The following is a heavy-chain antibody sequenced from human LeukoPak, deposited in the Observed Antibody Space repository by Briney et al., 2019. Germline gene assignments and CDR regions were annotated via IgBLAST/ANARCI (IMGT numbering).Heavy chain of an antibody. CDR2: IGGSGGST. J-gene: IGHJ4*02. D-gene: IGHD3-22*01. V-gene: IGHV3-23*01. CDR1: GFTFSSYA. CDR3: AKDLEGDTSGYYYVDY. Sequence: GGSLRLSCAASGFTFSSYAMSWVRQAPGKGLEWVSAIGGSGGSTYYADSVKGRFTISRDNSKNTLYLQMNSLRAEDTAVYYCAKDLEGDTSGYYYVDYWGQGTLVTVSS.